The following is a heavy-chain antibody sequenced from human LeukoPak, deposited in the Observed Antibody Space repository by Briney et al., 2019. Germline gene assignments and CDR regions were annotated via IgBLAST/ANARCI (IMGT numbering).Heavy chain of an antibody. J-gene: IGHJ6*03. CDR2: ISSSSSYI. CDR1: GFTFSSYS. Sequence: PGGSLRLSCAASGFTFSSYSMNWVRQAPGKGLEWVSSISSSSSYIYYADSVKGRFTISRDNAKNSLYLQMNSLRAEDTAVYYCARWCSSTSCYIYHMDVWGKGTTVTVSS. CDR3: ARWCSSTSCYIYHMDV. V-gene: IGHV3-21*01. D-gene: IGHD2-2*02.